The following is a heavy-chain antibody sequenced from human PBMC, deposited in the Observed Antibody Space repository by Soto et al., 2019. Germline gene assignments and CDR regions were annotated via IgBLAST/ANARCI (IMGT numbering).Heavy chain of an antibody. J-gene: IGHJ4*02. Sequence: EVQLVESGGGLVQPGGSLRLSCAASGFSVSSNYMSWVRQAPGKGLEWVSVVYSGGSAYYADSVKGRFSSSKHNSKNSLYLQMNNLRVEDTAVYYCTRDSHKGYWGQGTLVTVAS. CDR3: TRDSHKGY. V-gene: IGHV3-66*01. CDR1: GFSVSSNY. CDR2: VYSGGSA.